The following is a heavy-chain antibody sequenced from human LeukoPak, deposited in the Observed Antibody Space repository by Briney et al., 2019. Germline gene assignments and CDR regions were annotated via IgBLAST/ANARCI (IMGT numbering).Heavy chain of an antibody. CDR3: ARARYYASYFDY. Sequence: SETLSLTCTVSGGSISSGDYYWSWIRQPPGKGLEWIGYIYYSGSTYYNPSLKSRVTISVDTSKNQFSLKLSSVTAADTAVYYCARARYYASYFDYWGQGTLVTVSS. V-gene: IGHV4-30-4*01. CDR2: IYYSGST. D-gene: IGHD3-10*01. J-gene: IGHJ4*02. CDR1: GGSISSGDYY.